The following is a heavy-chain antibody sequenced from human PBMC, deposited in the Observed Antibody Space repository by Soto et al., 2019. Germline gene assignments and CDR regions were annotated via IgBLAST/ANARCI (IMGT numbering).Heavy chain of an antibody. J-gene: IGHJ3*01. Sequence: VQLVESGGGVVQPGRSLRLSCAASGFTFSSYAMSWVRQAPGQGLEWVSSISFSGGTTYYADSVKGRLTISRDNSKNILYLQMTSLRAEDTAIYFCAKEWAGDAFDVWGQGTMVTVSS. CDR1: GFTFSSYA. V-gene: IGHV3-23*04. D-gene: IGHD6-19*01. CDR3: AKEWAGDAFDV. CDR2: ISFSGGTT.